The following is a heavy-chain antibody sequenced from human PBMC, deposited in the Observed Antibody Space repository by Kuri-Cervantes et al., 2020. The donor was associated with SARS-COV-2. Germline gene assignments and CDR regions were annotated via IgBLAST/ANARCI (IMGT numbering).Heavy chain of an antibody. V-gene: IGHV6-1*01. D-gene: IGHD2-2*01. CDR1: GDSVSSNSAA. Sequence: LRLSCAISGDSVSSNSAAWNWIRQSPSRGLEWLGRTYYRFKWYNDYAVSVKSRITINPDTSKNQFSLQLNSVTPEDTAVYYCARAMIVVVPAAMQSTYSSSYYYYYGMDVWGQGTTVTVSS. J-gene: IGHJ6*02. CDR2: TYYRFKWYN. CDR3: ARAMIVVVPAAMQSTYSSSYYYYYGMDV.